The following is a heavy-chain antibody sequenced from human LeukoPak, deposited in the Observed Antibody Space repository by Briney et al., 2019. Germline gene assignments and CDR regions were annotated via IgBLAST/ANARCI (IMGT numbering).Heavy chain of an antibody. D-gene: IGHD6-13*01. CDR2: ISWNSGSI. CDR1: GFTFDDYA. V-gene: IGHV3-9*01. CDR3: AKDRGIAAAGTHYYYGMDV. J-gene: IGHJ6*02. Sequence: PGGSLRLSCAASGFTFDDYAMHWVRQAPGRGLEWVSGISWNSGSIGYADSVKGRSTISRDNAKNSLYLQMNSLRAEDTALYYCAKDRGIAAAGTHYYYGMDVWGQGTTVTVSS.